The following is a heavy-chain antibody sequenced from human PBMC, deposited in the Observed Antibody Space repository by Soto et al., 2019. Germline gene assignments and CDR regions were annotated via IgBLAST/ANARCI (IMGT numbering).Heavy chain of an antibody. Sequence: ASVKVSCKASGYTFTSYGISWVRQAPGQGLEWMGWISAYNGNTNYAQKFQGRVTITADKSTSTAYMELSSLRSEDTAVYYCASELVSMITFGGVIVDYWGQGTLVTVSS. V-gene: IGHV1-18*01. CDR1: GYTFTSYG. CDR2: ISAYNGNT. CDR3: ASELVSMITFGGVIVDY. J-gene: IGHJ4*02. D-gene: IGHD3-16*02.